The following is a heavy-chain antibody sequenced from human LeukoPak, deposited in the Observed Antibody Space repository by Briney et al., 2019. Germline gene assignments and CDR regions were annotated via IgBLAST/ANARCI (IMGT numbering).Heavy chain of an antibody. CDR3: ARDTGTSYTYHGMDV. D-gene: IGHD4-17*01. V-gene: IGHV1-69*04. CDR2: IIPMLVMA. Sequence: GASVKVSCKASGGTFSNSAISWVRQAPGQGLEWMGRIIPMLVMADYAQEFQGRVTLTADESTSTAYMELSGLRSEDTAVYFCARDTGTSYTYHGMDVWGQGTTVTVSS. CDR1: GGTFSNSA. J-gene: IGHJ6*02.